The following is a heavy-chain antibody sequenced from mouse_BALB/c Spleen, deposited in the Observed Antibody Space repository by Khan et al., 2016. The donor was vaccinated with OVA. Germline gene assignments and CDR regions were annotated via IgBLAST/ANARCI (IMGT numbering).Heavy chain of an antibody. CDR2: INTYTGEP. Sequence: QVQLKESGPELKKPGETVKISCKASGYTFTNYGMNWVKQAPGKDLKWMGWINTYTGEPTYADDFKGRFAFSLETSASTAYLKINNLKNEDTATYFCARVGYNGTMDSWGQGTSVSVSS. J-gene: IGHJ4*01. CDR3: ARVGYNGTMDS. V-gene: IGHV9-3-1*01. CDR1: GYTFTNYG. D-gene: IGHD4-1*01.